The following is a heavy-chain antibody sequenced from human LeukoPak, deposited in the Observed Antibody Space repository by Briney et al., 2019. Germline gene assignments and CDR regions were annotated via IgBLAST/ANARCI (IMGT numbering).Heavy chain of an antibody. CDR1: RFPFNTQG. J-gene: IGHJ4*02. CDR3: ARDLRKGSYFDC. Sequence: GGSFILFCAASRFPFNTQGMHCVRQSPGKALQRPTLIWYDASNKYYADSVKGRFTISRDNSKNTLYLQMNSLRVEDTAVCYCARDLRKGSYFDCWGQGTLVTVSS. CDR2: IWYDASNK. V-gene: IGHV3-33*01. D-gene: IGHD3-10*01.